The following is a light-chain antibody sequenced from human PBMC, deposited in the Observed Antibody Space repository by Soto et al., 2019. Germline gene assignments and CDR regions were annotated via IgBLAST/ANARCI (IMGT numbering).Light chain of an antibody. V-gene: IGLV2-11*01. Sequence: QSALSQPRSVSGSPGQSVTISCTGTSSDVGGYNYVSWYQQHPGKAPKLMIYGVSKRPSGVPDRFSGSKSGNTASLTISGLQAEDEADYSCCSYAGSYVVFGGGTKLTVL. CDR3: CSYAGSYVV. CDR2: GVS. CDR1: SSDVGGYNY. J-gene: IGLJ2*01.